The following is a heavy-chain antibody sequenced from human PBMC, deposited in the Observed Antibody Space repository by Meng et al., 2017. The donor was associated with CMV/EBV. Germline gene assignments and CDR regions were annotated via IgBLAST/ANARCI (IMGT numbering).Heavy chain of an antibody. V-gene: IGHV4-39*07. CDR3: ASGGDGNPPVLDAFDI. CDR1: GGSISSSSYY. CDR2: IYYSGST. J-gene: IGHJ3*02. Sequence: SETLSLTCTVSGGSISSSSYYWGWIRQPPGKGLEWIGSIYYSGSTYCNPSLKSQVTISVDTSKNQFSLKLSSVTAADTAVYYCASGGDGNPPVLDAFDIWGQGTMVTVSS. D-gene: IGHD1-14*01.